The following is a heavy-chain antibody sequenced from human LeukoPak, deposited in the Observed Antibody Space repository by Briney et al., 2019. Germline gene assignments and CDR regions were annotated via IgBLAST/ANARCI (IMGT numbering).Heavy chain of an antibody. Sequence: PRGSLRLSCAASGFTFSNYWMTWIRQAPGKGLEWVADIIQDGSEKLYVNSVRGRFTISRDNAMMSLFLQMNSLRAEDTAVYCCARDNGVVHGVYYMDVWGKGTTVTVS. J-gene: IGHJ6*03. CDR2: IIQDGSEK. CDR1: GFTFSNYW. CDR3: ARDNGVVHGVYYMDV. D-gene: IGHD3-3*01. V-gene: IGHV3-7*01.